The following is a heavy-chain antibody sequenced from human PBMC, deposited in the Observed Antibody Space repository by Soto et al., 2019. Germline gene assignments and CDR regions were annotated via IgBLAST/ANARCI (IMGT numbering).Heavy chain of an antibody. J-gene: IGHJ4*02. D-gene: IGHD3-9*01. CDR3: ARGQFYDVSTGYSMYYFDY. Sequence: QVQLVQSGAEVKKPGASVKVSCKASGYTFTSHYIHWVRQAPGQGLEWMGVINPFGGSTTYAQRFQGTVTMTRDSSTSTVYMELSSLRSEDTAVYYCARGQFYDVSTGYSMYYFDYWGQGTLVIVSS. CDR1: GYTFTSHY. CDR2: INPFGGST. V-gene: IGHV1-46*01.